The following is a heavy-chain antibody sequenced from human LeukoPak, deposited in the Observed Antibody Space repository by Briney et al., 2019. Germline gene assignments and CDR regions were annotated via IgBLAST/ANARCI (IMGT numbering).Heavy chain of an antibody. CDR2: IDASGNT. CDR1: GGSISYYY. V-gene: IGHV4-4*07. Sequence: SETLSLTCTVSGGSISYYYWTWIRQPAGKGLEWIGRIDASGNTKYTPSLGSRVTLSIDTSGQQFSLKLSSVTAADTAVYFCAREGCSGGVCYFDYWGRGTLVTVSS. J-gene: IGHJ4*02. CDR3: AREGCSGGVCYFDY. D-gene: IGHD2-15*01.